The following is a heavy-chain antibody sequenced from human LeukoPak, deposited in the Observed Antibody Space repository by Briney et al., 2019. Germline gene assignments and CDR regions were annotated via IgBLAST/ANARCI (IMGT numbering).Heavy chain of an antibody. Sequence: PGGSLRLSCATSGFTLRYYQMNWVRQDPGKGLEWVSYINVVNGAIYYADSVKGRFTISGDIATDSVYLQMNSLRAEDTALYYCVRDGNRGYDMDVWGQGTAVTVSS. J-gene: IGHJ6*02. CDR3: VRDGNRGYDMDV. CDR1: GFTLRYYQ. V-gene: IGHV3-48*01. CDR2: INVVNGAI. D-gene: IGHD3-10*01.